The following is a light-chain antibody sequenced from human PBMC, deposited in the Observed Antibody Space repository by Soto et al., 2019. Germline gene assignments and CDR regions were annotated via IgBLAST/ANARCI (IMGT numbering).Light chain of an antibody. CDR1: KLGDRF. J-gene: IGLJ2*01. CDR2: QDT. Sequence: SYELTQPPSVSVSPGQTASIPCSGDKLGDRFACWYQQKPGQSPVMVMYQDTKRPSGIPERFSGSNSGNTATLTISGTQAMDEAHYYCQAWDSSTGVVFGGGTKLTVL. CDR3: QAWDSSTGVV. V-gene: IGLV3-1*01.